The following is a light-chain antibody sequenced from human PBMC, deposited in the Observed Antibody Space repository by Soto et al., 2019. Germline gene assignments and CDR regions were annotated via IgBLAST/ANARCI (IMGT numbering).Light chain of an antibody. J-gene: IGLJ3*02. V-gene: IGLV1-44*01. Sequence: QSVLTQPPSASGTPGQRVTISCSGSTSNIGNNVVNWYQQRPGTAPKLLISTNNQRPSGVPDRFSGSKSGTSASLTITGLQSDDEADYYCSSYTTTSTLVFGGGTKVTVL. CDR2: TNN. CDR1: TSNIGNNV. CDR3: SSYTTTSTLV.